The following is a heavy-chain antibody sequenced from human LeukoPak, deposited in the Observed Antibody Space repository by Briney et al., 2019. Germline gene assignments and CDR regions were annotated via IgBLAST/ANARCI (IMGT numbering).Heavy chain of an antibody. Sequence: GGSLRLSCAASGFTFSTYPMTWVRQAPGKGLEWVSAISGSGSSSSYPDSVKGRFTISRDNSKNTLYLQMNSLRAEDTTVYYCAKNLETYGDSSTDDWGQGTLVTVSS. CDR1: GFTFSTYP. J-gene: IGHJ4*02. CDR3: AKNLETYGDSSTDD. CDR2: ISGSGSSS. V-gene: IGHV3-23*01. D-gene: IGHD4-17*01.